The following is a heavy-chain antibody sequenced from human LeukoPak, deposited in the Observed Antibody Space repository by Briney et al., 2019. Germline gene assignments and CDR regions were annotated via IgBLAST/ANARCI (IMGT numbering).Heavy chain of an antibody. J-gene: IGHJ3*02. CDR1: GGSISSSSYY. CDR2: IYYSGST. D-gene: IGHD4-17*01. V-gene: IGHV4-39*01. CDR3: ARHNYDDYVFDI. Sequence: SETLSLTCTVSGGSISSSSYYWGWIRQPPGKGLEWIGSIYYSGSTYYNPSLKSRVTMSVDTSKQFSLSLSSVTAADTAVYYCARHNYDDYVFDIWGQGTKVTVSS.